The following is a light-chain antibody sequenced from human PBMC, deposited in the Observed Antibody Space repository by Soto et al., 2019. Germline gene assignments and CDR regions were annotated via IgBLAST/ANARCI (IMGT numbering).Light chain of an antibody. CDR3: QQYNRYWT. J-gene: IGKJ1*01. Sequence: DIQMTQSPSTLPASVVDRVTITCRASQTISTWLAWYQHKPGKAPKLQIYKASNLEAGVPSRFSGSGSGREFTLAISSLEPDDFATYYCQQYNRYWTFGQGTKVEMK. V-gene: IGKV1-5*03. CDR2: KAS. CDR1: QTISTW.